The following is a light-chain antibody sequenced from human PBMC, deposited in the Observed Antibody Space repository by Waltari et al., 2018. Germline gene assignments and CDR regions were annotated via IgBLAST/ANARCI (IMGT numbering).Light chain of an antibody. CDR1: NLDNKY. CDR2: EDY. J-gene: IGLJ3*02. Sequence: SYEPPQTPSVSVSPGQTATISCSGVNLDNKYVSWYQQKAGQSPVRVIYEDYKRPSGIPERFSGSSSGNTATLTISETQAVDEADYYCHVWDSNTGVFGGGTKLTVL. CDR3: HVWDSNTGV. V-gene: IGLV3-1*01.